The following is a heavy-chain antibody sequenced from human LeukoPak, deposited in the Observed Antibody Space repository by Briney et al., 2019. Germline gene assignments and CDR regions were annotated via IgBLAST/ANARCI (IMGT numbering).Heavy chain of an antibody. CDR1: GYSFTSYG. Sequence: ASVKVSCKASGYSFTSYGITWVRQAPGQGLEWMGWISGHYGHTNYAQKFQGRVTITADESTSTAYMELSSLRSEDTAVYYCARGHCSSTSCLFDYWGQGTLVTVSS. CDR3: ARGHCSSTSCLFDY. J-gene: IGHJ4*02. V-gene: IGHV1-18*01. CDR2: ISGHYGHT. D-gene: IGHD2-2*01.